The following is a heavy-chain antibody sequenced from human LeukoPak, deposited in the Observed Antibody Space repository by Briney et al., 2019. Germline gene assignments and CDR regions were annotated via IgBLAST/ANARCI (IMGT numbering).Heavy chain of an antibody. Sequence: PSQTLSLTCAVSGGSISSGGYSWSWIRQPPGTGLEWIGYIYHSGSTYYNPSLKSRVTISVDRSKNQFSLKLSSVTAADTAVYYCASALVVVPAATSAGYYYYGMDVWGQGTTVTVSS. D-gene: IGHD2-2*01. J-gene: IGHJ6*02. CDR1: GGSISSGGYS. CDR2: IYHSGST. CDR3: ASALVVVPAATSAGYYYYGMDV. V-gene: IGHV4-30-2*01.